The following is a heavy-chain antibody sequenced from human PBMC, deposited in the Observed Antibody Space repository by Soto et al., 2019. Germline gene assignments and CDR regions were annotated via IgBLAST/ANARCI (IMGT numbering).Heavy chain of an antibody. D-gene: IGHD3-3*01. CDR1: GFTFSSYA. CDR2: ISYDGSNK. V-gene: IGHV3-30-3*01. J-gene: IGHJ6*02. CDR3: ARGITIFGVVNYYYYYGMDV. Sequence: PGGSLRLSCAASGFTFSSYAMHWVRQAPGKGLEWVAVISYDGSNKYYADSVKGRFTISRDNTKNTLYLQMNSLRAEDTAVYYCARGITIFGVVNYYYYYGMDVWGQGTTVTVSS.